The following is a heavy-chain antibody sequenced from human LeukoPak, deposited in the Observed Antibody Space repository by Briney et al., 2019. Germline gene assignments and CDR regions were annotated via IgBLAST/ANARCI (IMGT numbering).Heavy chain of an antibody. V-gene: IGHV1-18*01. CDR1: GGTFSSYA. CDR3: AREPYYYYYVDV. Sequence: ASVKVSCKASGGTFSSYAISWVRQAPGQGLEWMGWISAYNGNTNYAQKLQGRVTMTTDTSTSTAYMELRSLRSDDTAVYYCAREPYYYYYVDVWGKGTTVTVSS. J-gene: IGHJ6*03. CDR2: ISAYNGNT.